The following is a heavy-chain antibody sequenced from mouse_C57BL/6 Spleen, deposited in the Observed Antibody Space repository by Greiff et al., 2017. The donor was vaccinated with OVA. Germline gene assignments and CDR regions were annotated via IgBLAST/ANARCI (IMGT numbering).Heavy chain of an antibody. V-gene: IGHV1-80*01. CDR2: IYPGDGDT. CDR3: ARASSLDALFAY. CDR1: GYAFSSYW. J-gene: IGHJ3*01. Sequence: QVQLQQSGAELVKPGASVKISCKASGYAFSSYWMNWVKQRPGKGLEWIGQIYPGDGDTNYNGKFKGKATLTADKSSSTAYMQLSSLTSEDSAVYFCARASSLDALFAYWGQGTLVTVSA.